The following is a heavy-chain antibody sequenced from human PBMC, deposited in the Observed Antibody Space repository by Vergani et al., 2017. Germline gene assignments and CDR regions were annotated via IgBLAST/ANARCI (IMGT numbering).Heavy chain of an antibody. Sequence: QVQLQESGPGLVKPSETLSLTCTVSGGSISSYYWSWIRQPPGMGLEWIGYIYYSGSTNYNPSLKSRVTISVDTYKNQLSLKLSSVTAADTAVYYCARERSTKRFYCSSTSCPDAFDIWGQGTMVTVSS. V-gene: IGHV4-59*12. CDR2: IYYSGST. D-gene: IGHD2-2*01. J-gene: IGHJ3*02. CDR1: GGSISSYY. CDR3: ARERSTKRFYCSSTSCPDAFDI.